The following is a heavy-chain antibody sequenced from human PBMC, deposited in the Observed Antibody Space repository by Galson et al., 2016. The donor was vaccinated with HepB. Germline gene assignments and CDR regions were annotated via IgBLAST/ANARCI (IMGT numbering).Heavy chain of an antibody. CDR2: IKPDGSER. CDR1: GFTFGSVW. J-gene: IGHJ1*01. V-gene: IGHV3-7*03. Sequence: SLRLSCATSGFTFGSVWMSWVRQAPGKGLEWVANIKPDGSERYYVDSLKGRFTISRDNAENSLNLQMNNLRAEDTAVYFCALYYYDSTGFVEYFQHWGQGPRVTVSS. CDR3: ALYYYDSTGFVEYFQH. D-gene: IGHD3-22*01.